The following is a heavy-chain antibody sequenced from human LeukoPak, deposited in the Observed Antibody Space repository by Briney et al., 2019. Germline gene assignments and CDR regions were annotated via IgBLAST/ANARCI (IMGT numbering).Heavy chain of an antibody. Sequence: SETLSLTCAVYGGSFSGYYWSWIRQPPGKGLEWIGEINHSGSTNYNPSLKSRVTISVDTSKNQFSLKLSSVTAADTAVYHCASHADTNWFDPWGQGTLVTVSS. CDR1: GGSFSGYY. CDR2: INHSGST. V-gene: IGHV4-34*01. D-gene: IGHD1-26*01. J-gene: IGHJ5*02. CDR3: ASHADTNWFDP.